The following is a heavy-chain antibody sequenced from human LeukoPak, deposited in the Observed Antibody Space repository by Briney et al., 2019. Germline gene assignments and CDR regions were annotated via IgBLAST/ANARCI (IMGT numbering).Heavy chain of an antibody. D-gene: IGHD1-26*01. CDR1: GFTFSSYG. CDR2: ISYDGSNK. Sequence: GGSLRLSCAASGFTFSSYGTHWVRQAPGKGLEWVAVISYDGSNKYYADSVKGRFTISRDNSKNTLYLQMNSLRAEDTAVYYCAKFGGSYSYYFDYWGQGTLVTVSS. J-gene: IGHJ4*02. V-gene: IGHV3-30*18. CDR3: AKFGGSYSYYFDY.